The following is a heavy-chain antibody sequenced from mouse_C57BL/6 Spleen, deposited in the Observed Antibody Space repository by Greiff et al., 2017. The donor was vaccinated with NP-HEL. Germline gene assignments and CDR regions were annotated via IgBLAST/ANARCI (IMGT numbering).Heavy chain of an antibody. CDR1: GFSLSTFGMG. Sequence: QVTLKVSGPGILQPSQTLSLTCSFSGFSLSTFGMGVGWIRQPSGKGLEWLAHVWWDDDKYYNPALKSRLTISKDTSKNQVCLKIANVYTADTATYYCARDYYGSRDFDVWGTGTTVTVSS. J-gene: IGHJ1*03. CDR2: VWWDDDK. CDR3: ARDYYGSRDFDV. V-gene: IGHV8-8*01. D-gene: IGHD1-1*01.